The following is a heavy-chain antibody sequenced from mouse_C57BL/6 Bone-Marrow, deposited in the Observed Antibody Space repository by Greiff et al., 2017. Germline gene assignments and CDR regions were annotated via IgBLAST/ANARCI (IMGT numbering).Heavy chain of an antibody. CDR2: IWGGGST. J-gene: IGHJ3*01. CDR1: GFSLTSYG. Sequence: VMLVESGPGLVAPSQSLSITCTVSGFSLTSYGVDWVRQPPGQGLEWLGVIWGGGSTHYNSALMSRLSNSKDNSKSQVFLKMNSLQTDDTAMYYCARQGITTVVAPFAYWGQGTLVTVSA. CDR3: ARQGITTVVAPFAY. D-gene: IGHD1-1*01. V-gene: IGHV2-9*01.